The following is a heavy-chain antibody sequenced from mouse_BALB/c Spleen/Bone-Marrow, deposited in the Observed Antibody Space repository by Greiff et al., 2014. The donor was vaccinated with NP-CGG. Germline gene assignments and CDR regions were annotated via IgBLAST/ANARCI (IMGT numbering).Heavy chain of an antibody. V-gene: IGHV5-12-2*01. Sequence: VQLKESGGGLVQPGGSLKLSCTASGFTFSSYSMSWVRQTPEKRLEWVAYISTGGGSTYYPDAVKGRFTISRDNAKNSLYLQMSSLKSEDTAMYYCTRHGEVRRFYYALDYWGQGTSVTVSS. D-gene: IGHD2-14*01. CDR2: ISTGGGST. CDR3: TRHGEVRRFYYALDY. CDR1: GFTFSSYS. J-gene: IGHJ4*01.